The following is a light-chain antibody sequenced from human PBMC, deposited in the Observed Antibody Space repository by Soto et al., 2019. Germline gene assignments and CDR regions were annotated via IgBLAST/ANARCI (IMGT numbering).Light chain of an antibody. CDR1: QSVSSN. CDR2: DIS. Sequence: EIVMTQSPATLSVSPGERATLSCRASQSVSSNLAWYQQKPGQAPSLLIYDISARATGIPTRFSGSGSGTEFTLTISSLQSEDFAVYYCQQYNDWPLTGGGGTKVEIK. J-gene: IGKJ4*02. CDR3: QQYNDWPLT. V-gene: IGKV3D-15*01.